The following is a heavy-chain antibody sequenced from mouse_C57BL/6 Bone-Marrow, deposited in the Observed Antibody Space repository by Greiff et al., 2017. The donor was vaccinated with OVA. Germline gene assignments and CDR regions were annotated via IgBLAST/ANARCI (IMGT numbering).Heavy chain of an antibody. CDR3: APFITPGLYFDV. Sequence: VQLQQSGPVLVKPGASVKMSCKASGYTFTDYYMNWVKQSHGKSLEWIGVINPYNGGTSYNQKFKGKATLTVDKSSSTAYMELNSLTSEDSAVYYCAPFITPGLYFDVWGTGTTVTVSS. D-gene: IGHD1-1*01. V-gene: IGHV1-19*01. CDR2: INPYNGGT. CDR1: GYTFTDYY. J-gene: IGHJ1*03.